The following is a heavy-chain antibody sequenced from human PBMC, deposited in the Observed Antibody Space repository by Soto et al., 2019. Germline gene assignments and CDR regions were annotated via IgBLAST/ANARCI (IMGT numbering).Heavy chain of an antibody. CDR2: INPNSGNI. D-gene: IGHD3-10*01. V-gene: IGHV1-8*01. CDR1: GNTFTSYD. J-gene: IGHJ4*02. Sequence: ASVKVSCKASGNTFTSYDIDWVRQATGHGLEWMGWINPNSGNIGYAQKFQGRVTMTRDTAIRTAYMEVSRLRSDDTAVYYCARGGAAGSYYLLDSWGQVTLVTVSS. CDR3: ARGGAAGSYYLLDS.